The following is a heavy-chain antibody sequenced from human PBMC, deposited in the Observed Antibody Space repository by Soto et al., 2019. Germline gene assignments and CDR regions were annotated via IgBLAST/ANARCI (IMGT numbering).Heavy chain of an antibody. J-gene: IGHJ6*02. CDR2: IRSKAYGGTT. V-gene: IGHV3-49*03. CDR3: TRVRGITGTSYYYYGMDV. D-gene: IGHD1-20*01. CDR1: GFTFGDYA. Sequence: GSLRLSCTASGFTFGDYAMSWFRQAPGKGLGWVGFIRSKAYGGTTEYAASVKGRFTISRDDSKSIAYLQMNSLKTEDTAVYYCTRVRGITGTSYYYYGMDVWGQGTTVTVSS.